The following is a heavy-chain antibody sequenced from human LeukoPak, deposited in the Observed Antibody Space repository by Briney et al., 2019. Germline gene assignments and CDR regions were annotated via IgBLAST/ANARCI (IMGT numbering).Heavy chain of an antibody. V-gene: IGHV3-21*01. J-gene: IGHJ4*02. CDR3: ARVGSGWTIDY. CDR2: ISSSSSYI. D-gene: IGHD6-19*01. Sequence: GGSLRLSCAASVFTFSSYSMNWVRQAPGKGLEWVSSISSSSSYIYYADSVKGRFTISRDNAKNSLNLQMNSLRAEDTAVYYCARVGSGWTIDYWGQGTLVTVSS. CDR1: VFTFSSYS.